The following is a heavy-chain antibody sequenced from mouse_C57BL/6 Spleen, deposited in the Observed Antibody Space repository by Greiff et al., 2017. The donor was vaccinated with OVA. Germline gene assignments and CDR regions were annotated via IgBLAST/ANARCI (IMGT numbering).Heavy chain of an antibody. CDR2: IDPSDSYT. V-gene: IGHV1-69*01. D-gene: IGHD3-2*02. CDR3: ASAQATSYYFDY. Sequence: QVQLKQPGAELVMPGASVKLSCKASGYTFTSYWMHWVKQRPGQGLEWIGEIDPSDSYTNYNQKFKGKSTLTVDKSSSTAYMQLSSLTSEDSAVYDCASAQATSYYFDYWGQGTTLTVSS. CDR1: GYTFTSYW. J-gene: IGHJ2*01.